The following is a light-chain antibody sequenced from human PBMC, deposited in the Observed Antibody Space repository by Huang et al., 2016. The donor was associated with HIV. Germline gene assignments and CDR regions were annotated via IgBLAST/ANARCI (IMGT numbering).Light chain of an antibody. J-gene: IGKJ1*01. CDR2: GPS. CDR3: QQYNIWPPA. Sequence: EIVMTQSPATLSVSPGERATLSCRASQFSSSNLAWYQQKPGQAPRLLIHGPSTRATGIPARFSGSGSGTDFTLTITSLQSEDFGVYYCQQYNIWPPAFGQGTKVEIK. CDR1: QFSSSN. V-gene: IGKV3-15*01.